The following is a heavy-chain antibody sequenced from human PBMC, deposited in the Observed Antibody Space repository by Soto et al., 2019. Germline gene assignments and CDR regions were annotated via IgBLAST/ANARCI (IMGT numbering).Heavy chain of an antibody. CDR3: ARLFMVRNLYYFDY. Sequence: ETLSLTCTVSVGSISSSSYYWGWIRQPPGKGLEWSGSIYYSGSTYYNPSLKSRVTISVDTSKNQFSLKLSSVTAADTAVYYCARLFMVRNLYYFDYWGQGTLVTVSS. D-gene: IGHD3-10*01. CDR1: VGSISSSSYY. V-gene: IGHV4-39*01. CDR2: IYYSGST. J-gene: IGHJ4*02.